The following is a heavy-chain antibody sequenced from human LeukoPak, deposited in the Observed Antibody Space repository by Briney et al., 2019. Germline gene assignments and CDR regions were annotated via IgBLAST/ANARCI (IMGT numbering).Heavy chain of an antibody. V-gene: IGHV3-21*01. CDR1: GFTFSSYS. J-gene: IGHJ3*02. Sequence: GGSLRLSCAASGFTFSSYSMNWVRQAPGKGLEWVSSISSSSSYIYYADSVKGRFTISRDNANNSLYLQMNSLRAEDTAVYYCARWGSLTLIDAFDIWGQGTMVTVSS. D-gene: IGHD3-9*01. CDR3: ARWGSLTLIDAFDI. CDR2: ISSSSSYI.